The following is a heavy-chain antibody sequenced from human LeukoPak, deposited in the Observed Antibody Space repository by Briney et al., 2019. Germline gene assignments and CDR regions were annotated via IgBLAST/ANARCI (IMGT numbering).Heavy chain of an antibody. V-gene: IGHV1/OR15-3*02. CDR1: GYTFTDYF. CDR2: INAGNGNT. Sequence: ASVKVSCKASGYTFTDYFMNWMRQAPGQRLEWMGWINAGNGNTKYSQKLQGRVTITRDTSASTAYMQLSSLRSEDTAVYYCARDGEGGYSSGHWDYWGQGTLVTVSS. J-gene: IGHJ4*02. CDR3: ARDGEGGYSSGHWDY. D-gene: IGHD6-19*01.